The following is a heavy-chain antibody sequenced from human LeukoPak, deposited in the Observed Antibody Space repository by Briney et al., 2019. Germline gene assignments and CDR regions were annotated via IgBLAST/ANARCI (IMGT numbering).Heavy chain of an antibody. CDR1: GYTFPGYY. D-gene: IGHD6-13*01. J-gene: IGHJ4*02. V-gene: IGHV1-2*02. Sequence: ASVQVSCKASGYTFPGYYMHWVRQAPGQGLEWMGWVNPNRGGTNYAQKFQGRVTMTRDTSISTAYMELSRLRSDDTAVYYCARAIAGLSIAAAGMYNIEYWGQGTLVTVSS. CDR3: ARAIAGLSIAAAGMYNIEY. CDR2: VNPNRGGT.